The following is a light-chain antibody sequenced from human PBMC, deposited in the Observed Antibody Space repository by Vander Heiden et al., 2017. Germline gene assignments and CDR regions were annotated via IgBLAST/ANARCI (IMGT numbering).Light chain of an antibody. J-gene: IGKJ1*01. CDR2: GAS. CDR1: QSVSSNY. Sequence: IVLTLSQASLSLSPGEGATLSCRASQSVSSNYLAWYQQRPGQAPRLLIYGASTRATGIPDRFSGSGSGTDFTLSISRVEPEDSAVYSCQQYGSSPWTFGQGTKVEIK. V-gene: IGKV3-20*01. CDR3: QQYGSSPWT.